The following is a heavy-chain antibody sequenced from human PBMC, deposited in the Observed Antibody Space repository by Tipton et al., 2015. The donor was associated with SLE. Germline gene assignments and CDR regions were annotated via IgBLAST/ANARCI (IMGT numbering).Heavy chain of an antibody. J-gene: IGHJ4*02. Sequence: QVQLVQSGGGVVQPGRSLRLSCAASGFTFSSYAMHWVRQAPGKGLEWVAVISYDGSNKYYADSVKGRFTISRDNSKNTLYLQMNSLRAEDTAVYYCASFHSSSWYYFDYWGQGTLVTVSS. D-gene: IGHD6-13*01. V-gene: IGHV3-30-3*01. CDR1: GFTFSSYA. CDR3: ASFHSSSWYYFDY. CDR2: ISYDGSNK.